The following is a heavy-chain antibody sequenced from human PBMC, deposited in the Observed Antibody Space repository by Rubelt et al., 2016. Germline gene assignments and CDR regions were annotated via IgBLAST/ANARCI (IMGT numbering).Heavy chain of an antibody. CDR1: GYTFSSNY. Sequence: QVQLVQSGAEVKKPGASVKVSCKAFGYTFSSNYIHWVRQAPGQGLQWLAIINPSGGSTTYAQKFQGRVSLTRDTSDSKVYMELNNLRSEDTAMYYCAGGGGSGYNHFDYWGQGTLVTVSS. D-gene: IGHD5-12*01. V-gene: IGHV1-46*01. CDR3: AGGGGSGYNHFDY. CDR2: INPSGGST. J-gene: IGHJ4*02.